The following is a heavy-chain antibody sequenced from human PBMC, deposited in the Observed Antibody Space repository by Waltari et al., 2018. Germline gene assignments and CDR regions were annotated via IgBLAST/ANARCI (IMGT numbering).Heavy chain of an antibody. CDR2: ISYEGSNK. CDR3: ARDLYSSGPREADS. J-gene: IGHJ4*02. V-gene: IGHV3-30*04. Sequence: QVHLVESGGGVVQPGRSLRLSCVGSGFTFSDHAMHWVRQAPGKGMEWFAIISYEGSNKYYADSVRGRFTISRDNSKNMLYLEMNSLRAEDTAVYYCARDLYSSGPREADSWGQGTLVAVSS. CDR1: GFTFSDHA. D-gene: IGHD3-22*01.